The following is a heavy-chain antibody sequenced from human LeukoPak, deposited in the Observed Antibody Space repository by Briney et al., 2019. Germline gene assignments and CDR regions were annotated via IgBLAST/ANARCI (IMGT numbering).Heavy chain of an antibody. Sequence: SETLSLTCTVSGGSISSSSYYWGWFRQPPGKGLEWIGSLYYTGSTYYNPSLKSRVTISADTSKNQFSLKLSSVTAADTAVYFCAPGSTQGNRGSWFDPWGQGTLGTVSS. D-gene: IGHD1-26*01. J-gene: IGHJ5*02. CDR2: LYYTGST. CDR1: GGSISSSSYY. V-gene: IGHV4-39*01. CDR3: APGSTQGNRGSWFDP.